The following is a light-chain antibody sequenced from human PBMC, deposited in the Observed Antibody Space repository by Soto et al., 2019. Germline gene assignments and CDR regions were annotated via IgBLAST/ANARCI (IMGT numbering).Light chain of an antibody. V-gene: IGKV1-5*01. CDR3: QQYNAYPWT. CDR1: QSISSW. J-gene: IGKJ1*01. Sequence: DIQMTQSPSTLSASVGDRVTITCRASQSISSWLAWYQQKPGKAPKLLMYDASSLDSGVPSRFSGSGSGTEFTLTISIRQPDDFATYYCQQYNAYPWTFGRGTKVEIK. CDR2: DAS.